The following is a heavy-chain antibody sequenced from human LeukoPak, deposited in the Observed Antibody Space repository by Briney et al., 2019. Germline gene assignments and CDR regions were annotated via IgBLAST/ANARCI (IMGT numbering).Heavy chain of an antibody. J-gene: IGHJ4*02. V-gene: IGHV1-8*01. CDR1: GYTFTSYD. D-gene: IGHD3-9*01. CDR2: MNPNSGNT. CDR3: ARGGYDILTGYYYFDY. Sequence: ASVKVSCKASGYTFTSYDINWVRQATGQGLEWMGWMNPNSGNTGYAQKFQGRVTMTRNTSISTAYMELSSLRSEDTAVYYCARGGYDILTGYYYFDYWGQGTLVTVSS.